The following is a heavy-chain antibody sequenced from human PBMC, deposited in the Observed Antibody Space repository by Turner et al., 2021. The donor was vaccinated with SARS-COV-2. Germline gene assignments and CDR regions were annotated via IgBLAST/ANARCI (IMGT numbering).Heavy chain of an antibody. Sequence: QVQLVESGGGVVQPGRSRRPPGTASGFTFTTYAMHWVRQAPGKGLEWVAIISNHGTSQFYADSVKGRFSISKDNSKNTVFLQMNSLRAKDAAVYYCARVDSPTKGFYFDYWGQGTLVTVSS. D-gene: IGHD3-3*01. J-gene: IGHJ4*02. CDR2: ISNHGTSQ. V-gene: IGHV3-30-3*01. CDR3: ARVDSPTKGFYFDY. CDR1: GFTFTTYA.